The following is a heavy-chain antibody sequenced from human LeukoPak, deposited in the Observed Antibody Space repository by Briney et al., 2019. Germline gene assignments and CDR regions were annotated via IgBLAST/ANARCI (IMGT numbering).Heavy chain of an antibody. J-gene: IGHJ6*02. Sequence: ASVKVSCKASGGTFSSYAISWVRQAPGQGLEWMGRIIPILGIANYAQKFQGRVTITADKSTSTAYMELSSLRSEDTAVYYCAREYLSDSSGYYYYYYYGMDVWGQGTTVTVSS. V-gene: IGHV1-69*04. CDR3: AREYLSDSSGYYYYYYYGMDV. D-gene: IGHD3-22*01. CDR2: IIPILGIA. CDR1: GGTFSSYA.